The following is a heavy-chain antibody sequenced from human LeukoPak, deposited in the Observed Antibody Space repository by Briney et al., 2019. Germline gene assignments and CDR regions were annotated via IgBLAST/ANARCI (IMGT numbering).Heavy chain of an antibody. D-gene: IGHD6-19*01. CDR2: INHSGST. CDR1: GGSFSGYY. J-gene: IGHJ2*01. V-gene: IGHV4-34*01. Sequence: SETLSLTCAVYGGSFSGYYWSWIRQPPGKGLEWIGEINHSGSTNYNPSLKSRVTISVDTSMNQFSLKLSSVTAADMAVYYCARGPTAVAGWKYFDLWGRGTLVTVSS. CDR3: ARGPTAVAGWKYFDL.